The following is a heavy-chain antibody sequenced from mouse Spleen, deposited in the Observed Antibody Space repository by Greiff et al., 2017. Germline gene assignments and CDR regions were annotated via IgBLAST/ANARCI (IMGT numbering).Heavy chain of an antibody. J-gene: IGHJ4*01. D-gene: IGHD1-2*01. CDR1: GYAFTNYL. Sequence: QVQLQQSGAELVRPGTSVKVSCKASGYAFTNYLIEWVKQRPGQGLEWIGVINPGSGGTNYNEKFKGKATLTVDKSSSTAYMQLSSLTSEDSAVYYCARGRLRPYYYAMDYWGQGTSVTVSS. V-gene: IGHV1-54*01. CDR3: ARGRLRPYYYAMDY. CDR2: INPGSGGT.